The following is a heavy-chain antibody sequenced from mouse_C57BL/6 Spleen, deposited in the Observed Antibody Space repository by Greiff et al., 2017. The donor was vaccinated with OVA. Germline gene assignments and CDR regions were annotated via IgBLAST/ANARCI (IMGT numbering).Heavy chain of an antibody. CDR1: GFTFSDYG. D-gene: IGHD1-1*02. Sequence: EVQLVESGGGLVKPGGSLKLSCAASGFTFSDYGMHWVRQAPEKGLEWVAYISSGSSTIYYADTVKGRFTISRDNAKNTLFLQMTSLRSEDTAMYYCARMVGHWGQGTLVTVSA. V-gene: IGHV5-17*01. CDR3: ARMVGH. CDR2: ISSGSSTI. J-gene: IGHJ3*01.